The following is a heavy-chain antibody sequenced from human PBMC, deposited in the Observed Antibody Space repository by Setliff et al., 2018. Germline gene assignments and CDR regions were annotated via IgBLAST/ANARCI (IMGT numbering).Heavy chain of an antibody. D-gene: IGHD3-16*02. CDR1: GYTFTAYY. Sequence: ASVKVSCKTSGYTFTAYYIYWVRQAPGHGLELMGRIHPNTGSTNYLQDFQGRVTITRDTSIYTVYMELAGLTSGDTAVYYCAKQGYSDSLYAFDVWGQGTVVTVSS. V-gene: IGHV1-2*06. CDR3: AKQGYSDSLYAFDV. J-gene: IGHJ3*01. CDR2: IHPNTGST.